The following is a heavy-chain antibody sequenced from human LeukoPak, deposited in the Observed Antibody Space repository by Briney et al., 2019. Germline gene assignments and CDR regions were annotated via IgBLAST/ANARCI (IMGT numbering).Heavy chain of an antibody. CDR3: AKQAGWGGYFYFLPFDF. Sequence: GGSLRLSCAASGFTFSYYGMSWVRQAPGKGLEWVSGFGHNGGITYADSVKGRFTISGDNSKNTLYLQMNSLRAEDTAVCFCAKQAGWGGYFYFLPFDFWGRGTLVTVSS. CDR2: FGHNGGIT. D-gene: IGHD2-21*01. J-gene: IGHJ4*02. V-gene: IGHV3-23*01. CDR1: GFTFSYYG.